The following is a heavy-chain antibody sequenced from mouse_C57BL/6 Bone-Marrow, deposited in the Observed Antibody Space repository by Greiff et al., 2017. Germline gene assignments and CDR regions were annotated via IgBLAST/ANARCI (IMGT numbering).Heavy chain of an antibody. D-gene: IGHD2-4*01. J-gene: IGHJ4*01. Sequence: QVQLQQSGAELAKPGASVKLSCKASGYTFTSYWMHWVKQRPGQGLEWIGYINPSSGYTKYNQKFKDKATLTADKSSSTAYMQLSSLTYEDSAVYYCAREAIYYDYDRHGYYCAMDYWGQGTSVTVSS. CDR2: INPSSGYT. CDR1: GYTFTSYW. CDR3: AREAIYYDYDRHGYYCAMDY. V-gene: IGHV1-7*01.